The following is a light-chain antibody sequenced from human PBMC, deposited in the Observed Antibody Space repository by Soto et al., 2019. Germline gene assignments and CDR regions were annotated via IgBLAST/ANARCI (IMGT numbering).Light chain of an antibody. CDR2: EVN. V-gene: IGLV2-8*01. J-gene: IGLJ2*01. Sequence: QSALTQPPSASGSPGQSVTISCTGTSSDVGGYNYVSWYQQHPGKAPKLMIYEVNKRPSGVPDRFSGSKSGNTASLTVSGPQAEDEAHYYCASYAGSNNLVFGGGTKLTVL. CDR3: ASYAGSNNLV. CDR1: SSDVGGYNY.